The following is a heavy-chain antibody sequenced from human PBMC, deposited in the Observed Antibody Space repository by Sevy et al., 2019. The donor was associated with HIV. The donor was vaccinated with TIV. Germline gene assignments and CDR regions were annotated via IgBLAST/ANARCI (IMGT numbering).Heavy chain of an antibody. Sequence: SETLSLTCTVSGGSMSSCDYFWGWVRQPPGKGLEWIGSIYYNGDTYHSPSLKSRVTVAVDTSKNQFFLTLTSVTAADTAIYYCARHGAWRFYFDFWGQGALVTVSS. V-gene: IGHV4-39*01. CDR3: ARHGAWRFYFDF. CDR1: GGSMSSCDYF. CDR2: IYYNGDT. D-gene: IGHD3-16*01. J-gene: IGHJ4*02.